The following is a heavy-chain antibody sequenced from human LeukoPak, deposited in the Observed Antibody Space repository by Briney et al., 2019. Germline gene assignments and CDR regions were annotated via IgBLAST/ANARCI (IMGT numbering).Heavy chain of an antibody. CDR3: ARGINSYGLPYDAFDI. CDR2: IRYDGSNK. J-gene: IGHJ3*02. CDR1: GFTFSSYG. Sequence: GGSLRLSCAASGFTFSSYGMHWVRQAPGKGLEWVAFIRYDGSNKYYADSVKGRFTISRDNSKNTLYLQMNSLRAEDTAVYYCARGINSYGLPYDAFDIWGQGTMVTVSS. V-gene: IGHV3-30*02. D-gene: IGHD5-18*01.